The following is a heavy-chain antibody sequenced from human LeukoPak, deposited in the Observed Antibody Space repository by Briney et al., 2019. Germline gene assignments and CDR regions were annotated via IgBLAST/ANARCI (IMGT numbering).Heavy chain of an antibody. D-gene: IGHD1-26*01. CDR2: INWNGGSI. V-gene: IGHV3-9*01. CDR1: GFTFGDYP. J-gene: IGHJ6*03. CDR3: AKDGRFSGSPYFYHMDV. Sequence: GGSLRLSCVASGFTFGDYPMHWVRQVPGKGLEWVSGINWNGGSIGYADSVKGRFTISRDNAKNSLYLQMNSLRAEDTALYYCAKDGRFSGSPYFYHMDVWGKGTTITVS.